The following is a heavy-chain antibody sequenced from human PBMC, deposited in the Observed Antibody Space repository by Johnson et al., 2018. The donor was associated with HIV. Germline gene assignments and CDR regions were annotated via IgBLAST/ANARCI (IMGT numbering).Heavy chain of an antibody. D-gene: IGHD3-3*01. CDR3: ATSYWEWVVDDGHAFDI. Sequence: VLLVESGGGLVQPGGSLRLSCAASGFTFSSYAMSWVRQAPGKGLEWVSAISGSGGSTYYADSVKGRFTISRDNSKNTLYLQMNSLKAEDTAVYYCATSYWEWVVDDGHAFDIWGQGTMVTVSS. CDR2: ISGSGGST. V-gene: IGHV3-23*04. J-gene: IGHJ3*02. CDR1: GFTFSSYA.